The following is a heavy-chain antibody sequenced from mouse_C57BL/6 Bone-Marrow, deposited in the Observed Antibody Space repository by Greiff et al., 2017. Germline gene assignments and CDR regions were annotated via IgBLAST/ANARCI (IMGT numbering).Heavy chain of an antibody. J-gene: IGHJ3*01. CDR2: IYPGDGDP. Sequence: QVQLQQSGAELVKPGASVKISCKASGYAFSSYWMNWVKQRPGKGLEWIGPIYPGDGDPNYNGKFKGKATLTADKSSSTAYMQLSSLTSDDSAVYFCARYVSHDCDYGYFAYWGQGTLVTVSA. V-gene: IGHV1-80*01. CDR1: GYAFSSYW. D-gene: IGHD2-4*01. CDR3: ARYVSHDCDYGYFAY.